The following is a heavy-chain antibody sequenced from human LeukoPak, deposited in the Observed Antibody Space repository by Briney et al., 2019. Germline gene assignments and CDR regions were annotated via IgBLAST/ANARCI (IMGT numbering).Heavy chain of an antibody. Sequence: SQTLSLTCTVSGGSISSGDYYWSWIRQPPGKGLEWIGYIYYSGSTYYNPSLKSRVTISVDTSKNQFSLKLSSVTAADTAAYYCARDASELELQAFDIWGQGTMVTVSS. CDR1: GGSISSGDYY. V-gene: IGHV4-30-4*08. CDR3: ARDASELELQAFDI. D-gene: IGHD1-7*01. J-gene: IGHJ3*02. CDR2: IYYSGST.